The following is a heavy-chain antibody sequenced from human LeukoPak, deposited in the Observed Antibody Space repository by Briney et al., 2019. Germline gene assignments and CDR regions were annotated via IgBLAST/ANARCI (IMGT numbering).Heavy chain of an antibody. D-gene: IGHD3-10*01. CDR2: INSDGSMT. CDR3: VRLLDLDY. V-gene: IGHV3-74*01. J-gene: IGHJ4*02. Sequence: AAGSLRLSCAASGFTFSRYWMHWVRQAPGKGLVWVSRINSDGSMTDYADPVKGRFTISRDNAENTLYLQMNSLKAEDTAVYYCVRLLDLDYWGQGTLVTVSS. CDR1: GFTFSRYW.